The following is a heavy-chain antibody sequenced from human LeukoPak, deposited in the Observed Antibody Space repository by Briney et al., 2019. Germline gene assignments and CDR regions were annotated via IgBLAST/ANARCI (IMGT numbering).Heavy chain of an antibody. Sequence: SETLSLTCTVSGGSISSYYWSWIRQPPGKGLEWIGYIYYSGSTNYNPSLKGRVTISVDTSKNQFSLKLSSVTAADTAVYYCARGSIAARPSYFDYWGQGTLVTVSS. V-gene: IGHV4-59*12. CDR2: IYYSGST. J-gene: IGHJ4*02. D-gene: IGHD6-6*01. CDR1: GGSISSYY. CDR3: ARGSIAARPSYFDY.